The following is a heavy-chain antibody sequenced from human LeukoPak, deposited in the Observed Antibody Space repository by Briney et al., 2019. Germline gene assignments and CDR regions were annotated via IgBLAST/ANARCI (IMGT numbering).Heavy chain of an antibody. J-gene: IGHJ6*02. CDR2: ISGSGGST. CDR3: AKEATGIVGATYGYYYYGMDV. D-gene: IGHD1-26*01. Sequence: GGSLRLSCAASGFTFSSYAMSWVRQAPGKGLEWVSAISGSGGSTYYADSVKGRFTISRDNSKNTLYLQMNSLRAEDTAVYYCAKEATGIVGATYGYYYYGMDVWGQGTTVTVSS. CDR1: GFTFSSYA. V-gene: IGHV3-23*01.